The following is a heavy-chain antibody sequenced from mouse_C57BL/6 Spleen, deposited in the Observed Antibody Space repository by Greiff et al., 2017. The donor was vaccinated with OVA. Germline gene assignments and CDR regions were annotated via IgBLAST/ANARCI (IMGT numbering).Heavy chain of an antibody. D-gene: IGHD4-1*01. CDR2: IDPSDSYT. V-gene: IGHV1-69*01. CDR3: ARIANWVYYFDY. J-gene: IGHJ2*01. CDR1: GYTFTSYW. Sequence: VQLQQPGAELVMPGASVKLSCKASGYTFTSYWMHWVKQRPGQGLEWIGEIDPSDSYTNYNQKFKGKSTLTVDKSSSTAYMQLSSLTSEDSAVYYCARIANWVYYFDYWGQGTTLTVSS.